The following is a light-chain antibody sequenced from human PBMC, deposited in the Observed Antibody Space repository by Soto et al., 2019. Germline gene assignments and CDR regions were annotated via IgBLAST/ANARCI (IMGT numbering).Light chain of an antibody. Sequence: SALTQPPSASGSPGQSVTISCTGTSSDVGGYNYVSWYQQHPGKAPKLMIYEVSERPSGVPDRFSGSKSSNTASLTVSGLQAEDEADYYCSSYAGSNHFVFGTGTKVTV. V-gene: IGLV2-8*01. J-gene: IGLJ1*01. CDR3: SSYAGSNHFV. CDR1: SSDVGGYNY. CDR2: EVS.